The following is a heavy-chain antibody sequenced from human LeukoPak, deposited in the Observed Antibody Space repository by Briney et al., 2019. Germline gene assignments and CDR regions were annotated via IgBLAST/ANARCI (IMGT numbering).Heavy chain of an antibody. V-gene: IGHV3-30-3*01. D-gene: IGHD3-3*01. CDR2: ISYDGSNK. J-gene: IGHJ4*02. CDR3: ARGQVLRFLEWLYYFDY. Sequence: GGPRRLSCAASGFTFSSYAMHWVRQAPGKGLEWVAVISYDGSNKYYADSVKGRFTISRDNSKNTLYLQMNSLRAEDTAVYYCARGQVLRFLEWLYYFDYWGQGTLVTVSS. CDR1: GFTFSSYA.